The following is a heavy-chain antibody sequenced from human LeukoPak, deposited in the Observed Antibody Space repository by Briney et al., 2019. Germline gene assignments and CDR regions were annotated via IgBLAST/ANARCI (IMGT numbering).Heavy chain of an antibody. CDR3: ARQQRSFIVVVPAAALDY. V-gene: IGHV4-34*01. J-gene: IGHJ4*02. D-gene: IGHD2-2*01. CDR1: GGSISSYY. Sequence: SETLSLTCTVSGGSISSYYWSWIRQPPGKGLEWIGEINHSGSTNYNPSLKSRVTISVDTSKNQFSLKLSSVTAADTAVYYCARQQRSFIVVVPAAALDYWGQGTLVTVSS. CDR2: INHSGST.